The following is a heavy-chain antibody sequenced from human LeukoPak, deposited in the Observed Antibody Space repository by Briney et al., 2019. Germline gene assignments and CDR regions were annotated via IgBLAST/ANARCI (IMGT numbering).Heavy chain of an antibody. Sequence: GGSLRLSCAASGFTFSSYGMHWVRQAPGKGLEWVAVISYDGSNKYYADSVKGRLTISRDNSKNTLYLQMNSQRAEDTAVYYCARVVDHDYGDYYLDYWGQGTLVTVSS. CDR1: GFTFSSYG. J-gene: IGHJ4*02. V-gene: IGHV3-30*03. CDR3: ARVVDHDYGDYYLDY. D-gene: IGHD4-17*01. CDR2: ISYDGSNK.